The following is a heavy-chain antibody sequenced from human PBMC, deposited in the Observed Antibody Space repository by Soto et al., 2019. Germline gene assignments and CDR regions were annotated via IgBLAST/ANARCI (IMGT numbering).Heavy chain of an antibody. CDR3: AKDQNYPSVPFDY. V-gene: IGHV3-23*01. CDR1: GFTFSSYA. CDR2: ISGSGGST. Sequence: EVQLLESGGGLVQPGGSLRLSCAASGFTFSSYAMSWVRQAPGKGLEWVSAISGSGGSTYYADSVKGRFTISRDNSKNTLYLQMNSLSAEDTAVYYCAKDQNYPSVPFDYWGQGTLVTVSS. J-gene: IGHJ4*02. D-gene: IGHD1-7*01.